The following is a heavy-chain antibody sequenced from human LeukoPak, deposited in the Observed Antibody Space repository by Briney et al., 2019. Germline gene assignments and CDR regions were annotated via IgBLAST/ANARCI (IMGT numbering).Heavy chain of an antibody. CDR3: ARGNIVVVPAAQTSRNYYYYYYMDV. Sequence: ASVKVSCKASGYTFTCYDINWVRQATGQGLEWMGWMNPNSGNTGYAQKLQGRVTMTRNTSISTAYMELSSLRSDDTAVYYCARGNIVVVPAAQTSRNYYYYYYMDVWGKGTTVPVSS. CDR2: MNPNSGNT. D-gene: IGHD2-2*01. J-gene: IGHJ6*03. CDR1: GYTFTCYD. V-gene: IGHV1-8*01.